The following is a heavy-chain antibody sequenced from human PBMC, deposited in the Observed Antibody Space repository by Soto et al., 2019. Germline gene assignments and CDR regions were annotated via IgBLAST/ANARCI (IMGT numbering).Heavy chain of an antibody. V-gene: IGHV4-31*03. Sequence: PSETLSLTCTVSGGSISSCGYYWSWIRQHPGKGLEWIGYIYYSGSTYYNPSLKSRVTISVDTSKNQFSLKLSSVTAADTAVYYCARGSGWAAGNDYWGQGTLVTVSS. D-gene: IGHD6-25*01. CDR2: IYYSGST. J-gene: IGHJ4*02. CDR1: GGSISSCGYY. CDR3: ARGSGWAAGNDY.